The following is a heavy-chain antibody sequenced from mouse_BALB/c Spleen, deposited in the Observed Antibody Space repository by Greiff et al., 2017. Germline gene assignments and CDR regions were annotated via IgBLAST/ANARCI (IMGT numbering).Heavy chain of an antibody. Sequence: EVHLVESGGGLVKPGGSLKLSCAASGFTFSSYAMSWVRQTPEKRLEWVATISSGGSYTYYPDSVKGRFTISRDNAKNTLYLQMSSLRSEDTAMYYCARDYGSSYLDWFAYWGQGTLVTVSA. CDR2: ISSGGSYT. CDR3: ARDYGSSYLDWFAY. J-gene: IGHJ3*01. CDR1: GFTFSSYA. D-gene: IGHD1-1*01. V-gene: IGHV5-9-3*01.